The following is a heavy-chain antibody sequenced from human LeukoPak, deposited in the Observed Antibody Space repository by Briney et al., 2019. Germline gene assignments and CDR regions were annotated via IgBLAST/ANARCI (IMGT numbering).Heavy chain of an antibody. V-gene: IGHV3-21*04. CDR2: ISASSIYI. CDR1: GFSFSNYN. Sequence: PGGSLRLSCAASGFSFSNYNMNWVRQAPGKGLEWVSSISASSIYINYADSVKGRFIISRDDSKNTVYLQMNSLRAEDTAVYYCAKESPYYSGRDYYFDYWGPGTLVTVSS. D-gene: IGHD3-10*01. CDR3: AKESPYYSGRDYYFDY. J-gene: IGHJ4*02.